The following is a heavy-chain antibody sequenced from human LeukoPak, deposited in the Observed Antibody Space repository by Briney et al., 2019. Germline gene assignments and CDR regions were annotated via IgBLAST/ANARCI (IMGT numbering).Heavy chain of an antibody. V-gene: IGHV3-30*02. CDR2: IRYDGSNK. CDR1: GFTFDDYG. D-gene: IGHD3-22*01. J-gene: IGHJ4*02. CDR3: AKGSGYYYDSSGYYLGY. Sequence: GGSLRLSCAASGFTFDDYGMSWVRQAPGKGLEWVAFIRYDGSNKYYADSVKGRFTISRDNSKNTLYLQMNSLRAEDTAVYYCAKGSGYYYDSSGYYLGYWGQGTLVTVSS.